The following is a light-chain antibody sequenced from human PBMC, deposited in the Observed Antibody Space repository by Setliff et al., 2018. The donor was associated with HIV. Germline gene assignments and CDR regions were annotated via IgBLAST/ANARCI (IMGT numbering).Light chain of an antibody. CDR3: QSYDNSLKAVV. J-gene: IGLJ2*01. CDR1: SSNIGAGYA. CDR2: DNT. V-gene: IGLV1-40*01. Sequence: QSALTQPPSVSGVPGLGVTISCTGNSSNIGAGYALHWYQQIPGTAPKLLIFDNTKRPSGVPDRFSASRSGTSGSLSITWPQTEDEADYYCQSYDNSLKAVVFGGGTQRTV.